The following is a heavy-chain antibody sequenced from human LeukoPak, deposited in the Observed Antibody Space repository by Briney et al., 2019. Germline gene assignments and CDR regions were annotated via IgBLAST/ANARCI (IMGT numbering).Heavy chain of an antibody. Sequence: PGGSLRLSCAASGFTFSRYSMNWVRQAPGKGLEWVSYITSSSSTIYYADSVKGRFTISRDNAKNSLFLQMNSLRAEDTAVYYCARDRSRVSDYWGQGTLVTVSS. J-gene: IGHJ4*02. V-gene: IGHV3-48*01. CDR1: GFTFSRYS. CDR2: ITSSSSTI. CDR3: ARDRSRVSDY.